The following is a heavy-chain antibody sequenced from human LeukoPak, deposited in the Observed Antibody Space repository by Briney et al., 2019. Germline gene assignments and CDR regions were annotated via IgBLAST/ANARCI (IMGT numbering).Heavy chain of an antibody. CDR2: IYYSGST. J-gene: IGHJ4*02. V-gene: IGHV4-30-4*01. CDR3: ARSPPPGLDYGDYFDY. CDR1: GGSISSGDYY. D-gene: IGHD4-17*01. Sequence: PSETLSLTCTVSGGSISSGDYYWSWIRQPPGKGLEWIGYIYYSGSTYYTPSLRGRVTISVDTSKNQFSLNLSSVTAADTAVYYCARSPPPGLDYGDYFDYWGQGTLVTVSS.